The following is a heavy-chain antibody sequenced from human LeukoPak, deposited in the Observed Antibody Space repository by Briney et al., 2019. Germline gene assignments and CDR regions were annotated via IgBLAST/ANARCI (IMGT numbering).Heavy chain of an antibody. D-gene: IGHD3-3*01. CDR3: ARDYDFWSGYYNPLFDY. Sequence: GGSLRLSXAASGFTFSSYSMNWVRQAPGKGLEWVSSISSSSSYIYYADSVKGRFTISRDNAKNSLYLQMNSLRAEDTAVYYCARDYDFWSGYYNPLFDYWGQGTLVTVSS. CDR2: ISSSSSYI. J-gene: IGHJ4*02. V-gene: IGHV3-21*01. CDR1: GFTFSSYS.